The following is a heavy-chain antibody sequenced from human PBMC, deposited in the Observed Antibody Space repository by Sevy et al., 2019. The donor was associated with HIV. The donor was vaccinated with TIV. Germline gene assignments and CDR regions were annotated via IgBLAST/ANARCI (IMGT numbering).Heavy chain of an antibody. CDR1: GSSINSGYF. V-gene: IGHV4-38-2*02. Sequence: SETLSLTCAVSGSSINSGYFWGWIRQPPGKGLEWVGSMHQSGSTHYNPSLKSRVTISVDRSKNLFSLKLTSVTAADTAVYYCARDRGAPRDSVYGTDYWGQGTLVTVSS. CDR3: ARDRGAPRDSVYGTDY. CDR2: MHQSGST. J-gene: IGHJ4*02. D-gene: IGHD4-17*01.